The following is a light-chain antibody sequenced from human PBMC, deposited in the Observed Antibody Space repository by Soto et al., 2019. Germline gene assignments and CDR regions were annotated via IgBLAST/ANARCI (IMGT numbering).Light chain of an antibody. CDR3: SSYTSTTTRV. CDR2: RNT. J-gene: IGLJ1*01. Sequence: QSVLTQPPSASGTPGQRVTISCSGSSSNIGNNFVYWYQQLPGTAPKLLVYRNTQRPSGVPDRFFGPKSGTSASLAITGLQAEDEADYYCSSYTSTTTRVFGTGTKVTV. V-gene: IGLV1-47*01. CDR1: SSNIGNNF.